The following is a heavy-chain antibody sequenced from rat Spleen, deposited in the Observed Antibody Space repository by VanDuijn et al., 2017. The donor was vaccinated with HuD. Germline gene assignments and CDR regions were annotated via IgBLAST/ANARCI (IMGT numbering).Heavy chain of an antibody. Sequence: EVQLVESDGDIVRPGRSLKLSCAASGFIFSDHYVAWVRQAPMKGLEWVATINYDGSSTFYRDSVRDRFTISRDNAKSTLYLQMDSLKSEDTATYYCARHNSGYGVMDAWGQGASVTVSS. J-gene: IGHJ4*01. D-gene: IGHD4-3*01. CDR1: GFIFSDHY. V-gene: IGHV5-29*01. CDR2: INYDGSST. CDR3: ARHNSGYGVMDA.